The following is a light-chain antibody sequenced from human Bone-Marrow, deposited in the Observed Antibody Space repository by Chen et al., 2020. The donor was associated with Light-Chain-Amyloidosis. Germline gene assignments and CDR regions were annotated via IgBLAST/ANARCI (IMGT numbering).Light chain of an antibody. Sequence: QSDLTQPASLSGSPGQTITIPCTGSNRDAGGHKYVSWYQQHPGAAPDLTIYDVSNRPSGISSRLSCSKSGNMASLTISELRAEDEAIYYCSSCRGNSTWGFGGGTKLTVL. CDR2: DVS. CDR1: NRDAGGHKY. J-gene: IGLJ2*01. V-gene: IGLV2-14*03. CDR3: SSCRGNSTWG.